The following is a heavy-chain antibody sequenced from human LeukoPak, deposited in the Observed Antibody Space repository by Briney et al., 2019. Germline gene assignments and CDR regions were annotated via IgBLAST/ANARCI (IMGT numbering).Heavy chain of an antibody. CDR1: GGSFSGYY. CDR3: ARGLSIAARPYYHYYGMDV. V-gene: IGHV4-34*01. J-gene: IGHJ6*02. CDR2: INHSGST. Sequence: PSETLSLTCAVYGGSFSGYYWSWIRQPPGRGLEWIGEINHSGSTNYNPSLKSRVTISVDTSKNQFSLKLSSVTAADTAVYYCARGLSIAARPYYHYYGMDVWGQGTTVTVSS. D-gene: IGHD6-6*01.